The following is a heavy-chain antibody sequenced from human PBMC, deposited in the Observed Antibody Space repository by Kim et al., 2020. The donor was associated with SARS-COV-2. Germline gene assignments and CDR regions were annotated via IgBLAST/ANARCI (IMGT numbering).Heavy chain of an antibody. D-gene: IGHD3-22*01. Sequence: GGSLRLSCAASGFTFSSYAMSWVRQAPGKGLEWVSAISGSGGSTYYADSVKGRFTISRDNSKNTLYLQMNSLRAEDTAVYYCAKQMLGRYYDSSGYYLNFDYWGQGTLVTVSS. CDR3: AKQMLGRYYDSSGYYLNFDY. V-gene: IGHV3-23*01. J-gene: IGHJ4*02. CDR2: ISGSGGST. CDR1: GFTFSSYA.